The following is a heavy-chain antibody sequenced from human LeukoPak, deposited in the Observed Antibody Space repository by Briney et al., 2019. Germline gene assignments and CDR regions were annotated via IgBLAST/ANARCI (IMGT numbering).Heavy chain of an antibody. J-gene: IGHJ4*02. Sequence: ASVKVSCKASGYTFTGYYMHWVRQAPGQGLEWMGWINPNSGGTNYAQKFQGRVAMTRDTSISTAYMELSRLRSDDTAVYYCASPPLLGYCSGGSCLNLDYWGQGTLVTVSS. D-gene: IGHD2-15*01. CDR1: GYTFTGYY. CDR2: INPNSGGT. V-gene: IGHV1-2*02. CDR3: ASPPLLGYCSGGSCLNLDY.